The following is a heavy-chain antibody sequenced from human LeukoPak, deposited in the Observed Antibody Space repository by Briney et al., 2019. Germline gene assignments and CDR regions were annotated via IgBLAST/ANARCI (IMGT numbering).Heavy chain of an antibody. CDR3: AKMVSAGTPSRYFDY. Sequence: GGSLRLSCAASGFTFSNYAMNWVRQAPGKSLEWVSAISGSGGSTYYADSVKGRFTISRDNSKNTLYLQMNSLRAEDTAVYYCAKMVSAGTPSRYFDYWGQGTLVTVSS. CDR2: ISGSGGST. V-gene: IGHV3-23*01. CDR1: GFTFSNYA. J-gene: IGHJ4*02. D-gene: IGHD1-1*01.